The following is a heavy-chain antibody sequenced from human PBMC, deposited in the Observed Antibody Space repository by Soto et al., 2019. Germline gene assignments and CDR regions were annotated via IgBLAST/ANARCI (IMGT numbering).Heavy chain of an antibody. Sequence: QVQLVQSGAEVKKPGASVRVSCKASGYSFTDYHIHWVRQAPGQGLEWLGRINPKSGGTSTAQKFQGWVTMTRDRSISTVYMELTRLRSDDTAVYFCARGHSTDCSHGVCSFFYNHEMDVWGQGTTVTVSS. J-gene: IGHJ6*02. V-gene: IGHV1-2*04. D-gene: IGHD2-8*01. CDR1: GYSFTDYH. CDR3: ARGHSTDCSHGVCSFFYNHEMDV. CDR2: INPKSGGT.